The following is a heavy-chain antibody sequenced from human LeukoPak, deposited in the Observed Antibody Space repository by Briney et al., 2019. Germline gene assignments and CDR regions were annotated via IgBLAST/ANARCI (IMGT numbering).Heavy chain of an antibody. CDR3: AKDRGPILGRSFSHFDY. CDR1: GFTFSSYA. J-gene: IGHJ4*02. V-gene: IGHV3-23*01. CDR2: ISGSGGST. Sequence: PGGSLRLSCAASGFTFSSYAMSWVRQAPGKGLEWVSAISGSGGSTYYADSVKGRFTISRDNSKNTLYLQMNSLRAEDTAVYYCAKDRGPILGRSFSHFDYWGQGTLVTVSS. D-gene: IGHD2-2*02.